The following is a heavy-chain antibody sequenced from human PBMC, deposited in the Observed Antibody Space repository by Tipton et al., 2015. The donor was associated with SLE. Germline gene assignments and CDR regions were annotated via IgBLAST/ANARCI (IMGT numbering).Heavy chain of an antibody. CDR3: ARNSKRYYDYIWGRPGFDS. Sequence: TLSLTCTVSGYSISSGYYWGWIRQPPGKGLEWIGSIYHSGSTYYNPSLKSRVNISVDTSKNQFSLKLSSVTAADTAVYYCARNSKRYYDYIWGRPGFDSWGQGTLVTVSS. CDR1: GYSISSGYY. J-gene: IGHJ4*02. D-gene: IGHD3-16*01. CDR2: IYHSGST. V-gene: IGHV4-38-2*02.